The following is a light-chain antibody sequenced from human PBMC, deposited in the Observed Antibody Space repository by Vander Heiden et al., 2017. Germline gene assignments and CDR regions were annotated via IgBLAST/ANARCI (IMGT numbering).Light chain of an antibody. CDR1: QSVLYSSNNKNY. Sequence: DIVMTQSPDSLAVSLGERVTINCKSSQSVLYSSNNKNYLAWYQQKPGQSPKLLIYWASTRESGVPERFSGSGSGTDFTLTISSLQAEDVAVYYCQQYSGTPYTFGQGTKLDIK. J-gene: IGKJ2*01. CDR2: WAS. CDR3: QQYSGTPYT. V-gene: IGKV4-1*01.